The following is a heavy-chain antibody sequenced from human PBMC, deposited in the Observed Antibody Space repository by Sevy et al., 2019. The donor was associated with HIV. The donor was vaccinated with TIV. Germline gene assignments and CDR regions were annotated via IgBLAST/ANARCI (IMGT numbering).Heavy chain of an antibody. D-gene: IGHD3-10*01. J-gene: IGHJ4*02. CDR3: ARDRTYGSLIDY. CDR1: GFTFSTYS. V-gene: IGHV3-21*01. Sequence: GGSLRLSCAASGFTFSTYSMNWVRQAPGKGLEWVSSIWSSSSYIYYADSVKGRFTISRDNAKNSLYLQMNSLKVEDTAVYYCARDRTYGSLIDYWGQGTLVTVSS. CDR2: IWSSSSYI.